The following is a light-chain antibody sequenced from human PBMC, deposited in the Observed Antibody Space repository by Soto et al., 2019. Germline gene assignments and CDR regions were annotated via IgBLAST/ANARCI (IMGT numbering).Light chain of an antibody. CDR2: AAS. J-gene: IGKJ5*01. CDR1: PDISSY. Sequence: DVQLTQSPSFLSASVGDRVTITCRASPDISSYLAWYQQKPGKAPELLIYAASTLQSGVPSRFSGSGSGTEFTLTISSLQPEDFATYYCQQLNSYLSITFGQGTRLEIK. CDR3: QQLNSYLSIT. V-gene: IGKV1-9*01.